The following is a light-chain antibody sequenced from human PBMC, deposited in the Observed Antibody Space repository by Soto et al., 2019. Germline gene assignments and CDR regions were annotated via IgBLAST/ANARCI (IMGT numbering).Light chain of an antibody. CDR1: QGFSSY. V-gene: IGKV1-9*01. Sequence: DIQLTQSPCFLSASVGDRVTITCRASQGFSSYLAWYQQKPGKDPKLLIYAASTLQSGVSSRFSRSGSGTEFTLTISSLQPEDFATYYCLQLNSYPPAFGGGNKVEIK. CDR2: AAS. CDR3: LQLNSYPPA. J-gene: IGKJ4*01.